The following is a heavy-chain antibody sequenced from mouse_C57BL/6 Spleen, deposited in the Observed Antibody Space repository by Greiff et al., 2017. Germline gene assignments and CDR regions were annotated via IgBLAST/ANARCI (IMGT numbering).Heavy chain of an antibody. CDR1: GYAFSSSW. CDR2: IYPGDGDT. J-gene: IGHJ4*01. V-gene: IGHV1-82*01. Sequence: QVQLQQSGPELVQPGASVKISCKASGYAFSSSWMNWVKQRPGKGLEWIGRIYPGDGDTNYNGKFKGKATLTADKPSSTAYMQLSSLTSEDSAVXFCARGEGVYAMDYWGQGTSVTVSS. CDR3: ARGEGVYAMDY.